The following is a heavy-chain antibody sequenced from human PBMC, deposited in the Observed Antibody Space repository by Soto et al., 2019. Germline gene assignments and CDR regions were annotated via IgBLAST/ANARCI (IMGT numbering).Heavy chain of an antibody. J-gene: IGHJ4*02. D-gene: IGHD2-15*01. Sequence: QVQLVESGGGVVQPGRSLRLSCAASGFTFSSNGMHWVRQAPGKGREWVAVMSNDGSHTSYADSAKGRFTISRDNSKNTLYLQMNSLRAEDSGIYYCTKGCSSSSNCYIIDYWGQGALVTVSS. CDR2: MSNDGSHT. V-gene: IGHV3-30*18. CDR1: GFTFSSNG. CDR3: TKGCSSSSNCYIIDY.